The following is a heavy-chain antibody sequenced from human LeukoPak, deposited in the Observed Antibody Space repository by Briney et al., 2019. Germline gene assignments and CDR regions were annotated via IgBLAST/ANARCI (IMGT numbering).Heavy chain of an antibody. J-gene: IGHJ4*02. CDR2: MNTSGST. Sequence: SETLSLTCTASGGSISGYYWNWIRQPAGKGLEWIGRMNTSGSTNHNPSLKSRITMSVDSSKNQFSLNLSSVTAADTAVYYCVRDSGSGWYDYWGQGTLVTVSS. V-gene: IGHV4-4*07. CDR1: GGSISGYY. D-gene: IGHD6-19*01. CDR3: VRDSGSGWYDY.